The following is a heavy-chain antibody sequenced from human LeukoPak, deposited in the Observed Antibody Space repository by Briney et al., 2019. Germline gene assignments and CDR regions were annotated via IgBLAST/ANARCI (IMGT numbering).Heavy chain of an antibody. D-gene: IGHD1-14*01. CDR3: ARSGDTNRNWFDP. Sequence: HPGGSLRLSCAASGFTFSSYAMHWVRQAPGKGLEWVAVISYDGSNEYYADSVKGRFTISRDNSKNTLYVQMNSLRTEDTAVYCCARSGDTNRNWFDPWGQGTLVTVSS. V-gene: IGHV3-30-3*01. CDR1: GFTFSSYA. J-gene: IGHJ5*02. CDR2: ISYDGSNE.